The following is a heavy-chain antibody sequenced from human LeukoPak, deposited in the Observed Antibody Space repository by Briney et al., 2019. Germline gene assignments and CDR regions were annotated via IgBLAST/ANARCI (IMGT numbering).Heavy chain of an antibody. CDR2: IKQDGSEK. CDR1: GFTFTSYA. V-gene: IGHV3-7*05. D-gene: IGHD6-13*01. Sequence: QPGGSLRLSCVASGFTFTSYAMSWVRQAPGKGLEWVANIKQDGSEKYYVDSVKGRFTISRDNAKNSLYLQMNSLRAEDTAVYYCARKLVGDYWGQGTLVTVSS. J-gene: IGHJ4*02. CDR3: ARKLVGDY.